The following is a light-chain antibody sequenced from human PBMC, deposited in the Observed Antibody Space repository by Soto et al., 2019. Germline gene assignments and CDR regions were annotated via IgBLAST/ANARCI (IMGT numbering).Light chain of an antibody. CDR2: RNN. V-gene: IGLV1-47*01. CDR1: SSNIGSNY. CDR3: AAWDDSLSGYV. Sequence: VLTQPPSASGTPGQRVTISCSGSSSNIGSNYVYWYQQLPGTAPKLLIYRNNQRPSGVPDRFSGSKSGTSASLAISRLRSEDEADYYCAAWDDSLSGYVFGTGTKVTVL. J-gene: IGLJ1*01.